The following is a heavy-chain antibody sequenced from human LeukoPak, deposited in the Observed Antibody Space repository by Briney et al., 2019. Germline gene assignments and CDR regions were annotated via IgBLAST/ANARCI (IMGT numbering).Heavy chain of an antibody. CDR3: ARTHDYIWGSYRYYFDY. CDR2: IYYSGST. D-gene: IGHD3-16*01. Sequence: SETLSLTCTVSGGSISSGAYYWSWIRQHPGKGLEWIGYIYYSGSTYYNPSLKSRVTISVDTSKNQFSLKLSSVTAADTAVYHCARTHDYIWGSYRYYFDYWGQGTLVTVSS. CDR1: GGSISSGAYY. V-gene: IGHV4-31*03. J-gene: IGHJ4*02.